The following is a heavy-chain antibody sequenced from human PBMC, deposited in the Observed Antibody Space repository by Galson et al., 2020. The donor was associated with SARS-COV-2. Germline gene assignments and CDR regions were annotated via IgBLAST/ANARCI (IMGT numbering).Heavy chain of an antibody. V-gene: IGHV4-30-2*01. CDR1: GGSISSGGYS. CDR2: IYHSGST. Sequence: SETLSLTCAVSGGSISSGGYSWSWILQPPGKGLEWIGYIYHSGSTYYNPSLKSRVTISVDRSKNQLSLQLSSVTAADTAVYYCARGLVNYGSLTGYPAFDPWGQGTLVTVSS. CDR3: ARGLVNYGSLTGYPAFDP. J-gene: IGHJ5*02. D-gene: IGHD3-9*01.